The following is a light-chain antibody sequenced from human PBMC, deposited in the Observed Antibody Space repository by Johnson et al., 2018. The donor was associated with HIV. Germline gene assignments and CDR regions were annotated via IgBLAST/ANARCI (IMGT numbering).Light chain of an antibody. CDR1: SSNIGNNY. Sequence: QSVLTQPPSVSAAPGQKVTISCSGSSSNIGNNYVSWYQQLPGTAPKLLIYDNNKRPSGIPDRFSGSKSGTSATLGITGLQTGDEADYYCGTWGGVFGTGT. CDR2: DNN. V-gene: IGLV1-51*01. J-gene: IGLJ1*01. CDR3: GTWGGV.